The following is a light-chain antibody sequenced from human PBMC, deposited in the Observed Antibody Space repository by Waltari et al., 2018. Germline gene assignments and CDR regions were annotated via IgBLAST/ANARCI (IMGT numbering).Light chain of an antibody. CDR1: GSNPGAGYD. Sequence: QSVLTQPPSVSGAPGQRFSISCTGSGSNPGAGYDLHWYQQHPGKAPKLLIYGTSTRPPGVPDRFFGSQSGTSASLAITALQAEDEAEYYCQSYDTSLSVVFGGGTKLTVL. V-gene: IGLV1-40*01. CDR2: GTS. CDR3: QSYDTSLSVV. J-gene: IGLJ2*01.